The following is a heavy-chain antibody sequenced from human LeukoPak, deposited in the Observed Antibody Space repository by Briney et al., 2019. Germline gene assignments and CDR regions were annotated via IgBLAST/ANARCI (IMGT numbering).Heavy chain of an antibody. V-gene: IGHV3-21*01. CDR3: ARDQSGYSGYDPACFDY. CDR2: ISSSSSYI. CDR1: GFTFSSYS. J-gene: IGHJ4*02. D-gene: IGHD5-12*01. Sequence: GGSLRLSCAASGFTFSSYSMNWVRQAPGKGLEWVSSISSSSSYIYYADSVKGRFTISRDNAKNSLYLQMNSLRAEGTAVYYCARDQSGYSGYDPACFDYWGQGTLVTVSS.